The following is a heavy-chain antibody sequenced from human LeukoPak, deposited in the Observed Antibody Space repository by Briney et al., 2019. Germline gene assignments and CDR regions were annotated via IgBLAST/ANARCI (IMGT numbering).Heavy chain of an antibody. CDR1: GGSFSGYY. CDR2: INHSGST. J-gene: IGHJ4*02. D-gene: IGHD4-17*01. V-gene: IGHV4-34*01. Sequence: SETLSLTCAVYGGSFSGYYWSWIRQPPGKGLEWIGEINHSGSTNYNPSLKSRVTISVDTSKNQFPLKLNSVTAADTAVYYCARAPDYGDYGDWGQGTLVTVSS. CDR3: ARAPDYGDYGD.